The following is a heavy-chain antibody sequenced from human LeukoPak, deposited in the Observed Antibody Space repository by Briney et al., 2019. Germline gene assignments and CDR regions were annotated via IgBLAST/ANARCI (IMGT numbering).Heavy chain of an antibody. CDR2: ISAYNGNT. V-gene: IGHV1-18*01. D-gene: IGHD6-13*01. Sequence: ASVKVSCKASGYTFTSYGISWVRQAPGQGLEWMGWISAYNGNTNYAQKLQGRVTMTTDTSTSTAYMELRSLRSDDTAVYYCATRIIAAAGAEYFQHWGQGTLVTVSS. J-gene: IGHJ1*01. CDR3: ATRIIAAAGAEYFQH. CDR1: GYTFTSYG.